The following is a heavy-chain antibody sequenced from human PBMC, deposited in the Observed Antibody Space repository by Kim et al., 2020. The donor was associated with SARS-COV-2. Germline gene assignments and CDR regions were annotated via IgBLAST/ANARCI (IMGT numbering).Heavy chain of an antibody. D-gene: IGHD6-19*01. J-gene: IGHJ4*02. Sequence: ASVKVSCKASGYTLSSSGISWVRHAPGQGLEWMGWISGDNGNTNYAQTLQGRVTMTADMSTSTASMELRGLTSNDTAVYYCARAAETGYSSGNFDYLGQG. CDR1: GYTLSSSG. CDR2: ISGDNGNT. CDR3: ARAAETGYSSGNFDY. V-gene: IGHV1-18*04.